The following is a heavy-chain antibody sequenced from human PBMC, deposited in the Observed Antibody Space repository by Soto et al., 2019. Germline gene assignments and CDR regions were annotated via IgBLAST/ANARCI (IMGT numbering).Heavy chain of an antibody. CDR2: ISGSGDST. CDR1: GFTVSSDY. Sequence: EVQVVESGGDLIQPGGSLRLSCAASGFTVSSDYMTWVRQAPGKGLEWVSVISGSGDSTYYADSVKGRFTISRDNSKNTLYLQMNSLRAEDTAIYYCARDRYGDPLWGQDDFDYWGQGTLVTVSA. J-gene: IGHJ4*02. D-gene: IGHD2-21*02. CDR3: ARDRYGDPLWGQDDFDY. V-gene: IGHV3-23*04.